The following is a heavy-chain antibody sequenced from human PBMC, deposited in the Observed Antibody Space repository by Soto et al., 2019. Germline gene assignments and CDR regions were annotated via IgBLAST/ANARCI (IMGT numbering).Heavy chain of an antibody. D-gene: IGHD2-8*01. CDR2: VIPIFGTA. CDR1: GGTFSSYA. Sequence: SVKVSCKASGGTFSSYAISWVRQAPGQGLEWMGGVIPIFGTANYAQKFQGRVTITADESTSTAYMELSSLRSEDTAVYYCARRGPELYASRRYYYYYGMDVWGQGTTVTVSS. J-gene: IGHJ6*02. CDR3: ARRGPELYASRRYYYYYGMDV. V-gene: IGHV1-69*13.